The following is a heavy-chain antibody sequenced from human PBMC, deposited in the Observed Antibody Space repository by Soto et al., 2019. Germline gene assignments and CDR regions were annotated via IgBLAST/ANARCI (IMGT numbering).Heavy chain of an antibody. CDR1: GASISSRRYY. CDR3: ARGGGYDSFDF. V-gene: IGHV4-61*05. Sequence: SETLSLTCSVSGASISSRRYYWSWIRQSPVKGLEWLGYISYLETTHYNPSFKSRLTLSIDRTRNQFSLSLSSMTAADTAVYYCARGGGYDSFDFWGQGIQVTVSS. CDR2: ISYLETT. J-gene: IGHJ4*02. D-gene: IGHD2-15*01.